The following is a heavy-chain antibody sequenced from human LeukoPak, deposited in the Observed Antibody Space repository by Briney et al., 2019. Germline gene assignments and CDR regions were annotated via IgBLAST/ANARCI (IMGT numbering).Heavy chain of an antibody. J-gene: IGHJ4*02. CDR3: ARSQAPEMWDDY. D-gene: IGHD5-24*01. CDR1: GGSFSGYY. CDR2: IYYSGST. Sequence: SETLSLTCAVYGGSFSGYYWSWIRQPPGKGLEWIGYIYYSGSTNYNPSLKSRVTISVDTSKNQFSLKLSSVTAADTAVYYCARSQAPEMWDDYWGQGTLVTVSS. V-gene: IGHV4-59*01.